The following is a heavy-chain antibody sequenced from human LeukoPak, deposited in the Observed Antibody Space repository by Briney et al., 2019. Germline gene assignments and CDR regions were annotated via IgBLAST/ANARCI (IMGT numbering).Heavy chain of an antibody. CDR1: GLAFSNCW. J-gene: IGHJ4*02. CDR3: ARERQNKDFWSGGDY. V-gene: IGHV3-7*01. CDR2: IKQDGSDK. Sequence: GGSLRLSCAASGLAFSNCWMSWVRQAPGKGPEWVANIKQDGSDKYYVDSVKGRFTISRDNAKNSLYLQMNSLRAEDTAVYYCARERQNKDFWSGGDYWGQGTLVTVSS. D-gene: IGHD3-3*01.